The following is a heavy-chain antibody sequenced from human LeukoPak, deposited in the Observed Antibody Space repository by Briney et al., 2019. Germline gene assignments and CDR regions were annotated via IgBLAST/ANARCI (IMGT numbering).Heavy chain of an antibody. D-gene: IGHD2-21*01. J-gene: IGHJ4*02. Sequence: SETLSLTCTVSGGSISSGGYYWSWIRQHPRKGLEWIGFIYYSGSTNYNPSLKSRVTISIDTSKNQFSLELSSVTAADTAVYYCARTSPVIPFDYWGQGTLVTVSS. CDR1: GGSISSGGYY. V-gene: IGHV4-31*03. CDR2: IYYSGST. CDR3: ARTSPVIPFDY.